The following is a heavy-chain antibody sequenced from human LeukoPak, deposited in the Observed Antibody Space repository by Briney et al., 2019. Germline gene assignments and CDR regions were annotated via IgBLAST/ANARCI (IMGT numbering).Heavy chain of an antibody. J-gene: IGHJ4*02. D-gene: IGHD5-24*01. CDR2: IKQDGSEK. CDR1: GFTFSSYW. Sequence: GGSLRLSCAASGFTFSSYWMSWVRQAPGKGLEWVANIKQDGSEKYYVDSVKGRFTISRDNAKNSLYLQMNSLRAEDTAVYYCARGLRDGYILYYFDYWGQGTLVTVSS. V-gene: IGHV3-7*01. CDR3: ARGLRDGYILYYFDY.